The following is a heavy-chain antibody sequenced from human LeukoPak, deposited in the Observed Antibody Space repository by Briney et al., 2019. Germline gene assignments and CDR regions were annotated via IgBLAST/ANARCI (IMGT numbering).Heavy chain of an antibody. V-gene: IGHV3-11*04. CDR3: ARGQRRYSYGYYYYYYYMDV. CDR2: ISSSGSTI. Sequence: PGGSLRLSCAASGFTFSDYYMSWVRQAPGKGLEWVSYISSSGSTIYYADSVKGRFTISRDNAKNSLYLQMNSLRAEDTAVYYCARGQRRYSYGYYYYYYYMDVWGKGTTVTVSS. J-gene: IGHJ6*03. CDR1: GFTFSDYY. D-gene: IGHD5-18*01.